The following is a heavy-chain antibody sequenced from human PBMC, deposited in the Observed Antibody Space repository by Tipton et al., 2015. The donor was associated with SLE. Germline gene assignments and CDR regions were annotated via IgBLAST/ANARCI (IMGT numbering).Heavy chain of an antibody. Sequence: GASIGSSSSSWAWIRQSPNKGLEWIGNIYYDGNTYYNPSLKSRVTISADTSKNVFSLRLSSVTAADTAVYYCARESRDDYYMDVWGKGTTVTVSS. V-gene: IGHV4-39*07. CDR3: ARESRDDYYMDV. D-gene: IGHD3-10*01. CDR1: GASIGSSSSS. CDR2: IYYDGNT. J-gene: IGHJ6*03.